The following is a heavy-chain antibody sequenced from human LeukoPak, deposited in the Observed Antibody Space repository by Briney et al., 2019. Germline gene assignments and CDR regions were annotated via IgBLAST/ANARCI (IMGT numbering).Heavy chain of an antibody. CDR1: GFIFDDYA. CDR3: PRDPYSGSYGNYYYYFMDV. CDR2: ISWNSGSI. V-gene: IGHV3-9*01. Sequence: GGSLRLSCAASGFIFDDYAMHWVRQTPGKGLEWVSSISWNSGSIGYADSVKGRFTISRDNAKNSLYLQMNSLRAEDTAVYYCPRDPYSGSYGNYYYYFMDVWGKGTTVTISS. J-gene: IGHJ6*03. D-gene: IGHD1-26*01.